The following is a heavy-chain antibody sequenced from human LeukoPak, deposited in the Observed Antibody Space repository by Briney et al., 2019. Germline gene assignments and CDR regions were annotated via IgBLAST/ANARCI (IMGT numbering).Heavy chain of an antibody. CDR2: IYTSGST. CDR1: GGSISSGSYY. CDR3: ARDPDTAMVGYFDY. D-gene: IGHD5-18*01. V-gene: IGHV4-61*02. J-gene: IGHJ4*02. Sequence: PSETLSLTCTVSGGSISSGSYYWSWIRQPAGKGLEWIGRIYTSGSTNYNPSLKSRVTISVDTSKNQFSLKLSSVTAADTAVYYCARDPDTAMVGYFDYWGQGTLVTVSS.